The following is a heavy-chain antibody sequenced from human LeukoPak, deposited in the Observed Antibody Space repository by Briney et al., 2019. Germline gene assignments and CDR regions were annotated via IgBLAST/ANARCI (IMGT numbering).Heavy chain of an antibody. CDR1: GYTFTSYY. CDR3: ARAYGSGSYTLLFFDY. Sequence: ASVRVSCKASGYTFTSYYMHWVRQAPGQGREWVGIINPSGGSTSYAQKFQGRVTMTRDTSTSTVYMELSSLRSEDTAVYYCARAYGSGSYTLLFFDYWGQGTLVTVSS. D-gene: IGHD3-10*01. CDR2: INPSGGST. J-gene: IGHJ4*02. V-gene: IGHV1-46*01.